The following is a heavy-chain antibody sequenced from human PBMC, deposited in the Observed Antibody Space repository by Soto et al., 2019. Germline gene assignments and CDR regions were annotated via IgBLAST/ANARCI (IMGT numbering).Heavy chain of an antibody. CDR3: ARIAATGRGWDV. CDR1: GFTFSSYW. Sequence: VQLVESGGGLVQPGGSLRLSCVDSGFTFSSYWMSWVRQAPVKGLEWVGNIKQDGSEENYVDSLKGRFTSSRDNAKNSMYLQMNSLRAEDTAVYYCARIAATGRGWDVWGQGTTVVVSS. D-gene: IGHD6-13*01. J-gene: IGHJ6*02. V-gene: IGHV3-7*01. CDR2: IKQDGSEE.